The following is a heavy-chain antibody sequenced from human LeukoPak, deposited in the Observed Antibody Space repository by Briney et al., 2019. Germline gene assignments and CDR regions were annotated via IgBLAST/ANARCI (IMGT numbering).Heavy chain of an antibody. CDR2: IYYSGST. CDR1: GGATSSSSYY. V-gene: IGHV4-39*07. CDR3: ARGDYYDFWSGYSNWFDP. D-gene: IGHD3-3*01. J-gene: IGHJ5*02. Sequence: PSETLSLTCTVSGGATSSSSYYWGWIRQPPGWGLGWIGSIYYSGSTYYNPSLKSRVTRSVDTSKSPVSLKLSSATAADTAVYYCARGDYYDFWSGYSNWFDPWGQGTLVTVSS.